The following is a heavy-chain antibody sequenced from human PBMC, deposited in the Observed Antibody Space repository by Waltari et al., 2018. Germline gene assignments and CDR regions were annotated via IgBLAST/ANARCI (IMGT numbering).Heavy chain of an antibody. CDR3: ASGLGYMDY. CDR2: IWDEGSKK. CDR1: GFTFSSYG. Sequence: QVQLVESGGGVVQPGRSLRLSCAASGFTFSSYGMPWVRQAPGKGLEWVAVIWDEGSKKYYADSVKGRFTISRDNSKNTLYLQMNSLRAEDTAVYYCASGLGYMDYWGQGTLVTVSS. J-gene: IGHJ4*02. D-gene: IGHD1-1*01. V-gene: IGHV3-33*01.